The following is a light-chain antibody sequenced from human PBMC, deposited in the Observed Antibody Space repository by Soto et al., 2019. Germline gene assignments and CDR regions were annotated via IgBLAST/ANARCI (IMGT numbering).Light chain of an antibody. J-gene: IGLJ1*01. CDR2: YDS. Sequence: SSELTQPPSVSVAPGKTARITCGGNNIGSKSVHWYQQKPGQAPVLVIYYDSDRPSGIPERFSGSNSGNTATLTISRVEAGDEADYYCQVWDSSSDPSDVFGTGTKLTVL. CDR3: QVWDSSSDPSDV. CDR1: NIGSKS. V-gene: IGLV3-21*04.